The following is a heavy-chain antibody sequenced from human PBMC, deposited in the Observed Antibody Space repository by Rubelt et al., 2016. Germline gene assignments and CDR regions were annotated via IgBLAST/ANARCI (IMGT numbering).Heavy chain of an antibody. CDR1: GFTFSSFA. CDR3: ARGRSKFDY. CDR2: ISGSGGKT. J-gene: IGHJ4*02. V-gene: IGHV3-23*04. Sequence: EVQLVESGGGVVQPGRSLRLSCAASGFTFSSFAMTWVRQAPGKGLEWVSRISGSGGKTYHADSVKGRFTISRDNSKNTLYLQMNGLRREDTAVYYCARGRSKFDYWGQGTLVTVSS. D-gene: IGHD1-26*01.